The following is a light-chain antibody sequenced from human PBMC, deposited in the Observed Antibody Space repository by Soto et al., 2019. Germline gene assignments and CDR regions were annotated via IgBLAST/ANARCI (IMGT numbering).Light chain of an antibody. V-gene: IGLV2-14*01. CDR1: SSDVGAYIY. CDR2: EVT. Sequence: QSVLTQPASVSGSPGQSITISCTGTSSDVGAYIYVSWYQHHPGKAPKVMIYEVTNRPSGVSDRFSGSKSGNTASLTVSGLQAEGEADYYCSSYGGNSNYVFGTGTKVTVL. J-gene: IGLJ1*01. CDR3: SSYGGNSNYV.